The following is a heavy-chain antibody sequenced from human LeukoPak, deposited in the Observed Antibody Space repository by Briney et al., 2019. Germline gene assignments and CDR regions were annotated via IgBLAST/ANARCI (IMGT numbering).Heavy chain of an antibody. CDR1: GYTFTGYY. J-gene: IGHJ4*02. D-gene: IGHD4-17*01. Sequence: ASVKVSRKASGYTFTGYYMHWVRQAPGQGREWMGWINPNSGGTNYAQKFRGRVTMTRDTSISTAYMELSRLRSDDTAVYYCARTPTSVTTWDHWGQGTLVTVSS. CDR3: ARTPTSVTTWDH. CDR2: INPNSGGT. V-gene: IGHV1-2*02.